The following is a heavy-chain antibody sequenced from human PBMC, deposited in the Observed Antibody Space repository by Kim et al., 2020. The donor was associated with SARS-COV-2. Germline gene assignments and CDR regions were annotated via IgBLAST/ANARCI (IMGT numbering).Heavy chain of an antibody. J-gene: IGHJ3*02. Sequence: SETLSLTCAVSGYSMSSNTWWGWIRQPPGKGLEWIGYIYYSGGTYYNPSLESRVTMSADTSKNQFSLKLTSVTAVDTAVYYCAKKESLTGTFDIWGQGTMVTVSS. D-gene: IGHD3-9*01. CDR2: IYYSGGT. CDR3: AKKESLTGTFDI. CDR1: GYSMSSNTW. V-gene: IGHV4-28*01.